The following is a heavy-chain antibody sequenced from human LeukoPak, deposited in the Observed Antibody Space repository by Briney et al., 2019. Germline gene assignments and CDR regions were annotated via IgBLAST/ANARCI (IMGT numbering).Heavy chain of an antibody. CDR1: GFTFSSYW. V-gene: IGHV3-74*01. D-gene: IGHD2-2*01. J-gene: IGHJ6*02. Sequence: GGSLRLSCVASGFTFSSYWMHWVRQDPRKGLVWVSRISGDGRNINYADSVKGRFTISRDNSKNTLYLQMNSLRAEDTAVYYCAKGYQLPREGYYYGMDVWGQGTTVTVSS. CDR3: AKGYQLPREGYYYGMDV. CDR2: ISGDGRNI.